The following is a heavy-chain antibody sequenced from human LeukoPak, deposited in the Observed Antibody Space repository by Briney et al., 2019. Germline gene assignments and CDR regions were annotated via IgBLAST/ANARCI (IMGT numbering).Heavy chain of an antibody. D-gene: IGHD4-17*01. V-gene: IGHV3-23*01. CDR1: GFTFATYA. Sequence: GGSLRLSCAASGFTFATYAMSWVRRAPGKGLRWVAAISAGGKSTYYADSVKGQFTISRDNSKNTIYLQMNSPRVEDTAMYYCARGSPGGDLLPFDSWGQGILVTVSS. J-gene: IGHJ4*02. CDR2: ISAGGKST. CDR3: ARGSPGGDLLPFDS.